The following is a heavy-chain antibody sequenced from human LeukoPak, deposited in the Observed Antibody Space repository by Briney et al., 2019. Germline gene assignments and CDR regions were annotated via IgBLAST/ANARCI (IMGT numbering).Heavy chain of an antibody. Sequence: GGSLRHSCVASGFVFNSYEMSWVRQAPGKGLEWLSYITGRGNTIYYADSVRGRFTISRDNAKLSLYLQMNTLRAEDTAIYYCARSLGPTKPFAFWGKETPVTVSS. CDR1: GFVFNSYE. CDR3: ARSLGPTKPFAF. D-gene: IGHD5-24*01. CDR2: ITGRGNTI. J-gene: IGHJ4*02. V-gene: IGHV3-48*03.